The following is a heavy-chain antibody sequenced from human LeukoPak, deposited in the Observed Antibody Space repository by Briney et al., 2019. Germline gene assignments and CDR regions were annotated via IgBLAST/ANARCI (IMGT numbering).Heavy chain of an antibody. CDR3: ARTIPNRGYSNGWYVDY. CDR1: LYTFTGYY. D-gene: IGHD6-19*01. CDR2: IIPTRGGT. J-gene: IGHJ4*02. V-gene: IGHV1-2*02. Sequence: ASVKVSCKASLYTFTGYYMRWVRQTPGQGRGWVGWIIPTRGGTNSAQTFQGRVTMTWDTSISTAYMELSRLRSDDTAVYYCARTIPNRGYSNGWYVDYWGQGTLVIVSS.